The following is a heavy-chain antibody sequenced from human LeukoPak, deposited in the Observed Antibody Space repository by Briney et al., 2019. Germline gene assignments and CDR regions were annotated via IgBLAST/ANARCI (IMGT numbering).Heavy chain of an antibody. CDR2: IYYSGST. CDR1: GGSISSYY. CDR3: ARVGSVTTVRGVIITVRYFDY. D-gene: IGHD3-10*01. J-gene: IGHJ4*02. V-gene: IGHV4-59*01. Sequence: SETLSLTCTVSGGSISSYYWSWIRQPPGKGLEWIGYIYYSGSTNYNPSLKSRVTISVDTSKNQFSLKLSSVTAADTAVYYCARVGSVTTVRGVIITVRYFDYWGQGTLVTVSS.